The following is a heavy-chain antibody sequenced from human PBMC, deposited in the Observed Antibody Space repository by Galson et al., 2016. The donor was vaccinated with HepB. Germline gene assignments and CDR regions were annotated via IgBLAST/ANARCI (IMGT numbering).Heavy chain of an antibody. CDR2: ISTRRTT. D-gene: IGHD1-1*01. J-gene: IGHJ4*02. Sequence: SLRLSCAASGFVFSNFGLSWVRQAPGTGLEWVASISTRRTTYYSDSVQGRFTISRDNSNNTLYLQMNGLRAEDTAVYYCAKERLVRRIFDHWGQGTLVTVSS. CDR3: AKERLVRRIFDH. V-gene: IGHV3-23*01. CDR1: GFVFSNFG.